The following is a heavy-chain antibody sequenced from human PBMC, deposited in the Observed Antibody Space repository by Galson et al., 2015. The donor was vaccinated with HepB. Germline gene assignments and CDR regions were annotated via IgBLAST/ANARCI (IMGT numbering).Heavy chain of an antibody. J-gene: IGHJ5*02. CDR1: GGTFSNYA. D-gene: IGHD6-19*01. V-gene: IGHV1-69*06. CDR2: IIPIFGTT. Sequence: SVKVSCKASGGTFSNYAINWVRQAPGQGLEWMGGIIPIFGTTNYARKFQGRVTITADKSTSTGYMELSSLTSKDTAVYYCATEFTSGWYDVGFDPWGQGTLVTVSS. CDR3: ATEFTSGWYDVGFDP.